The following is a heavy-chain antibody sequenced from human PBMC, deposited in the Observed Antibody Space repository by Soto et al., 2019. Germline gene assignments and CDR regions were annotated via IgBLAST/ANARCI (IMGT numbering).Heavy chain of an antibody. Sequence: SETLSLTCTVSGGYISSGGYYWSWIRQHPGKGLEWIGYIYYSGSTYYNPSLKSRVTISVDTSKNQFSLKLSSVTAADTAVYYCARDKDSSSWYHTRDYGMDVWGQGTTVTVSS. D-gene: IGHD6-13*01. V-gene: IGHV4-31*03. CDR1: GGYISSGGYY. CDR2: IYYSGST. J-gene: IGHJ6*02. CDR3: ARDKDSSSWYHTRDYGMDV.